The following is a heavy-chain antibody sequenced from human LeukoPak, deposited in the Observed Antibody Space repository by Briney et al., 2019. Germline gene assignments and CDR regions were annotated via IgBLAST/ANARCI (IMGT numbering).Heavy chain of an antibody. CDR1: GYTFTGYY. Sequence: ASVKVSCKASGYTFTGYYMHWVRQAPGQGLEWMGWINPNSGCTNYAQKFQGRVTMTRETSISTAYMELSRLRSDDTAVYYCARDPYYSDSSGPHLLDYWGQGTLVTVSS. J-gene: IGHJ4*02. CDR2: INPNSGCT. V-gene: IGHV1-2*02. CDR3: ARDPYYSDSSGPHLLDY. D-gene: IGHD3-22*01.